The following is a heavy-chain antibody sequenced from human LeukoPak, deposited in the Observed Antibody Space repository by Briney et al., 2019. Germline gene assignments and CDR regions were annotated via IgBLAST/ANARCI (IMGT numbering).Heavy chain of an antibody. CDR1: GGSFSGYY. Sequence: SETLSLTCAVYGGSFSGYYWSWIRQPPGKGLEWIGEINHSGSTNYNPSLKSRVTISVDTSKNQFSLKLSSVTAADTAVYYCARARYTFSRRWFDPWGQGTLVTVSS. J-gene: IGHJ5*02. V-gene: IGHV4-34*01. CDR3: ARARYTFSRRWFDP. D-gene: IGHD3-16*01. CDR2: INHSGST.